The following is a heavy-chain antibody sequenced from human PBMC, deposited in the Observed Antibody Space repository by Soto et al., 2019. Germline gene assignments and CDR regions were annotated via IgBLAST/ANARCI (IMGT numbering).Heavy chain of an antibody. J-gene: IGHJ4*02. CDR2: INTYNGKT. CDR3: CSSQVPTSFDY. D-gene: IGHD2-15*01. CDR1: GYTFTNFG. V-gene: IGHV1-18*01. Sequence: QVQLLQSGAEVMKPGASVKVSCKASGYTFTNFGISWVRQAPGQGLEWMGWINTYNGKTNYAQKLQARATLTTDTSTSTAYMELRSLTSDDTAIYYCCSSQVPTSFDYWGQGALVTVSS.